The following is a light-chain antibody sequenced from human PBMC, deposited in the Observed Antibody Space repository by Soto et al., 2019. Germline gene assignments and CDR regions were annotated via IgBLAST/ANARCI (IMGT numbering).Light chain of an antibody. CDR3: QQCYSTPWT. V-gene: IGKV1-39*01. CDR1: QSISSY. J-gene: IGKJ2*01. Sequence: DIQMTQSPSSLSASVGDRVIITCRASQSISSYLNWYQQKPWKAPKLLIHAASSLQSGFPSRFSGSGSGTDFTRTISSLQPEDVATYYCQQCYSTPWTFGQGTKLEIK. CDR2: AAS.